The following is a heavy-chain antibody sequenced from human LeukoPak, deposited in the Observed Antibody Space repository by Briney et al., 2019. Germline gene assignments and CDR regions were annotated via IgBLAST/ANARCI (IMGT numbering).Heavy chain of an antibody. J-gene: IGHJ4*02. CDR2: IHPNSDNI. D-gene: IGHD5-18*01. Sequence: ASVKVPCKASGYTFTGCFIHYVRQAPGQGLEWMGWIHPNSDNIRYSETFKDRVTMTRDTSTNTAYMELSWLRSDDTAVYYCARSAYNYGYVYFDHWGQGTLVIVSS. CDR1: GYTFTGCF. V-gene: IGHV1-2*02. CDR3: ARSAYNYGYVYFDH.